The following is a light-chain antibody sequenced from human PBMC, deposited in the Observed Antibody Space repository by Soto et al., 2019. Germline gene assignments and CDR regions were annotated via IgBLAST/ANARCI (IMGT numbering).Light chain of an antibody. CDR2: EVT. V-gene: IGLV2-14*01. J-gene: IGLJ2*01. CDR1: SSDVGGHNY. CDR3: SSYTSSTTLDVV. Sequence: QSALTQPASVSGSPGQSITISCTGTSSDVGGHNYVSWYQQHPGTAPKLMIYEVTNRPSGVSNRFSGSKSGNTASLTISGLQAEDEADYYCSSYTSSTTLDVVFGGGTKLPAL.